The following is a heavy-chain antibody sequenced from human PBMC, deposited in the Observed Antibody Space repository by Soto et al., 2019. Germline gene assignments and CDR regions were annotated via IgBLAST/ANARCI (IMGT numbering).Heavy chain of an antibody. V-gene: IGHV3-48*02. D-gene: IGHD6-19*01. CDR1: GFSLANYP. Sequence: GGSLRLSCVASGFSLANYPMNWVRQTPGKGLEWISYSSPRGDTIYYADSVEGRFTISRDNARNSLSLHMSSLRDEDSALYYCAKGPHTNVGWPYYFESWGQGVLVTVSS. CDR2: SSPRGDTI. J-gene: IGHJ4*02. CDR3: AKGPHTNVGWPYYFES.